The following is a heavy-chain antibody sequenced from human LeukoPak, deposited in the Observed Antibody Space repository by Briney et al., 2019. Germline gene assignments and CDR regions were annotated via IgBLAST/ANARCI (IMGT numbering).Heavy chain of an antibody. V-gene: IGHV4-59*01. CDR1: GGSISSYY. Sequence: SETLSLTCTVSGGSISSYYWSWIRQPPGKGLEWIGHIYYSGSTNYNPSLKSRVTISVDTSKNQFSLKLSSVTAADTAVYYCARDNRYCSGGSCYTNYYYYGMDVWGQGTTVTVSS. D-gene: IGHD2-15*01. CDR2: IYYSGST. CDR3: ARDNRYCSGGSCYTNYYYYGMDV. J-gene: IGHJ6*02.